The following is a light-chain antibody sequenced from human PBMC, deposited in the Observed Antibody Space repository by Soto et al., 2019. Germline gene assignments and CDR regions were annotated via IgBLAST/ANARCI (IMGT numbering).Light chain of an antibody. CDR2: DAS. CDR3: QQRSNWPPLT. Sequence: EIVLTQSPATLSLSPGERATLSCRASQSVSSYLAWYQQKPGQAPRLLIYDASNRATGIPARFSGSGSGTDFTLTISSLEPEDFVVYYCQQRSNWPPLTFGGGTKVEI. CDR1: QSVSSY. J-gene: IGKJ4*01. V-gene: IGKV3-11*01.